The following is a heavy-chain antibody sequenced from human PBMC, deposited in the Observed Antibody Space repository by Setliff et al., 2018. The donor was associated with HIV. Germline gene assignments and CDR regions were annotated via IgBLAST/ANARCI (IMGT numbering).Heavy chain of an antibody. Sequence: NPSETLSLTCTVSGDSIRSNYWTWVRQPPGKGLEWIGNIHYSGRISYNPSLKSRVTMSLDATKNQFSLRLSSVTAADTAVYYCANYSGGESDYWGQGTLVTVSS. V-gene: IGHV4-59*01. J-gene: IGHJ4*02. CDR2: IHYSGRI. CDR1: GDSIRSNY. CDR3: ANYSGGESDY. D-gene: IGHD2-21*01.